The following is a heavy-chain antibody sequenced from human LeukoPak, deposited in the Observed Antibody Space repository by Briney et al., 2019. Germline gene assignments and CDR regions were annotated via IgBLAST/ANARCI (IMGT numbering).Heavy chain of an antibody. D-gene: IGHD2-8*01. CDR1: GFTFSSYA. J-gene: IGHJ6*02. V-gene: IGHV3-23*01. CDR3: ARIADCTNGVCYPDYYYYYGMDV. CDR2: ISGSGGST. Sequence: PGGSLRLSCAASGFTFSSYAMSWVRQAPGKGLEWVSAISGSGGSTYYADSVKGRFTISRDNSKNTLYLQMNSLRAEDTAVYYCARIADCTNGVCYPDYYYYYGMDVWGQGTTVTVSS.